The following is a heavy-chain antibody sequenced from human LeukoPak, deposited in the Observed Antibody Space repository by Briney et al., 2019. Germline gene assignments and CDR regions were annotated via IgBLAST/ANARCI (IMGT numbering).Heavy chain of an antibody. D-gene: IGHD3-3*01. CDR2: IYRDDGQ. V-gene: IGHV2-5*02. Sequence: SGPTLVKPTQTLTLTCTFSGFSVNTGGVGVGWIRQPPGKALEWLALIYRDDGQRYSPSLRSRLIITKDTSKNQVVLTMTNMDSVDTATYYCAHSRYDSWSGYYKGFDYWGQGTLVTVSS. CDR3: AHSRYDSWSGYYKGFDY. CDR1: GFSVNTGGVG. J-gene: IGHJ4*02.